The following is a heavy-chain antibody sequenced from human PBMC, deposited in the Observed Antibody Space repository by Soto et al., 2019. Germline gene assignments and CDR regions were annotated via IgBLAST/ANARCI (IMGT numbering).Heavy chain of an antibody. CDR2: VYYTGST. V-gene: IGHV4-59*01. CDR1: GDSISTFY. Sequence: SETLSLTCTVSGDSISTFYWGWMRQSPEKELEWIGYVYYTGSTNYNPSLKSRVTISVDRSKNQFSLKLTSANAADTAVYYCARGRTVRNYADDSSDYFYFFDYWGQGTQVTVSS. CDR3: ARGRTVRNYADDSSDYFYFFDY. D-gene: IGHD3-22*01. J-gene: IGHJ4*02.